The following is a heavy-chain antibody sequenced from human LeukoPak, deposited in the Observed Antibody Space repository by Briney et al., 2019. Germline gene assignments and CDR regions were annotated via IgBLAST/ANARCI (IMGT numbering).Heavy chain of an antibody. Sequence: GGSLRLSCAASGVTVSSNYMSWVRHAPGQGLEWVSVIYSGGSADYSDSVKGRFTISRHNSKNTLYLQMNRLRAEDTAVYYCSQGIAVAGTHYGMDVRGQGTTVTVSS. D-gene: IGHD6-19*01. CDR3: SQGIAVAGTHYGMDV. CDR1: GVTVSSNY. V-gene: IGHV3-53*04. CDR2: IYSGGSA. J-gene: IGHJ6*02.